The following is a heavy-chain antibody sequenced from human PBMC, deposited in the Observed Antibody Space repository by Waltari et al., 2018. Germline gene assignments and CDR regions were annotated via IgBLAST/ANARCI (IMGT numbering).Heavy chain of an antibody. D-gene: IGHD6-19*01. J-gene: IGHJ4*02. Sequence: QVLLQESGPGLVQASQTLSLTCTVSGDSISSADSYWGWIRRPAGKEMQWIGRVSSTGGANYDPSLKRRATISVDSSKNEFSLSLTSVTAADTATYYCAREDLAVRKTGGFDYWGQGVMVSVSS. CDR3: AREDLAVRKTGGFDY. CDR2: VSSTGGA. CDR1: GDSISSADSY. V-gene: IGHV4-61*02.